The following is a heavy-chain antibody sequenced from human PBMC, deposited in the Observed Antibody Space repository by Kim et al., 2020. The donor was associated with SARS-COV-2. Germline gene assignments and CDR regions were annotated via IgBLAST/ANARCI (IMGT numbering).Heavy chain of an antibody. CDR1: GYIFNTYN. V-gene: IGHV1-2*02. J-gene: IGHJ3*01. D-gene: IGHD2-2*01. Sequence: ASVKVSCKASGYIFNTYNFHWVRQAPGQGLEWMGWINLNDGGTIFAQKFQGRVIMTRDTAISTVYMELSSLRPDDTAVYFCARGGWNIVVVPAARTEVWG. CDR2: INLNDGGT. CDR3: ARGGWNIVVVPAARTEV.